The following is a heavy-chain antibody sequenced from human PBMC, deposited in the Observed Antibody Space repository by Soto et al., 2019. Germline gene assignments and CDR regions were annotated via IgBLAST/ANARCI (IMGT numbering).Heavy chain of an antibody. V-gene: IGHV1-69*06. CDR2: INPIFGTP. Sequence: QVQLVQSGAEVQRPGSSVKVSCKASGGTFSSYAISWVRQDPGQGLEWMGGINPIFGTPHYAQKYQGRVTITADKFTNTAYMELTRLTSDDTAVYFCAREGRHFDYWFQGTLSTGSS. CDR1: GGTFSSYA. J-gene: IGHJ4*02. CDR3: AREGRHFDY.